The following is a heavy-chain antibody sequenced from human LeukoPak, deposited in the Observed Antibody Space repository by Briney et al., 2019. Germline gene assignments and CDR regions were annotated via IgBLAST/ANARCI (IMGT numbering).Heavy chain of an antibody. CDR1: VFIFSSYA. Sequence: GGSLRLSCAAFVFIFSSYAMQWVREARGRGLEWVEVISCDGRNKNYADSVRGRFTISRDNSKNTLYLQMTSLRAEDTAVYYCARGVDWFDPWGQGTLVTVSS. V-gene: IGHV3-30*03. J-gene: IGHJ5*02. CDR2: ISCDGRNK. CDR3: ARGVDWFDP.